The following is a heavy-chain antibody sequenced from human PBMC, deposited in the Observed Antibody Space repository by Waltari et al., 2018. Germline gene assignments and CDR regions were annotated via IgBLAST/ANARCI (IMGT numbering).Heavy chain of an antibody. D-gene: IGHD1-26*01. J-gene: IGHJ1*01. Sequence: EVQLVESGGGLVKPGGSLRLSCAASGFTFSNAWMNWVRQAPGKGLEWVGRMKSKTDGGTTDYAAPVKGRFTISRDDSKNTLYLQMNSLKTEDTAVYYCTLLFRHWGQGTLVTVSS. CDR2: MKSKTDGGTT. V-gene: IGHV3-15*07. CDR3: TLLFRH. CDR1: GFTFSNAW.